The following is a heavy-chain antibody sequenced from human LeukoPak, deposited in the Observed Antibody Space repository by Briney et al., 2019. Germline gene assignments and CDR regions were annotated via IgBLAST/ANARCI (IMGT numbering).Heavy chain of an antibody. CDR2: ISGSGGST. J-gene: IGHJ4*02. Sequence: GGSLRLSCAASGFTFSSYAMSWVRQAPGKGLEGVSAISGSGGSTYYADSVKGRFTISRDYSNNALYLQMNSLRAEDTAVYYCSKTLYYYVSTYYFDYWGQGTLVTDSS. CDR3: SKTLYYYVSTYYFDY. D-gene: IGHD3-10*02. CDR1: GFTFSSYA. V-gene: IGHV3-23*01.